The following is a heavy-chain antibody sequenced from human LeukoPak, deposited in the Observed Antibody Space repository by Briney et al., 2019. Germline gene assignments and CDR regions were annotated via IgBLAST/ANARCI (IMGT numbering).Heavy chain of an antibody. J-gene: IGHJ4*02. CDR3: ARYGMGSDTN. D-gene: IGHD3-10*01. V-gene: IGHV3-74*01. CDR1: GFTVSSYW. Sequence: GGSLRLSCAASGFTVSSYWMHRARQAPGKGLVWVSRMSSGRSTSYADSVKGRFTISRDDAKNTLYLQMNSLRDEDTAVYYCARYGMGSDTNWGQGTQVTVSS. CDR2: MSSGRST.